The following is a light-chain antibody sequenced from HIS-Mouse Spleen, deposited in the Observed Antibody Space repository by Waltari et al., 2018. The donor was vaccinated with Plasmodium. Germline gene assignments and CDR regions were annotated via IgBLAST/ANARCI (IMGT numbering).Light chain of an antibody. J-gene: IGLJ3*02. CDR3: AAWDDSLSGWV. V-gene: IGLV1-47*01. CDR1: SSTIGRNY. Sequence: QSVLTQPPSASGTPGQRVTISCSGSSSTIGRNYVYWYQQLPGTAPKRLIYRNNQRPSGVPDRFSGSKSGTSASLAISGLRSEDEADYYCAAWDDSLSGWVFGGGTKLTVL. CDR2: RNN.